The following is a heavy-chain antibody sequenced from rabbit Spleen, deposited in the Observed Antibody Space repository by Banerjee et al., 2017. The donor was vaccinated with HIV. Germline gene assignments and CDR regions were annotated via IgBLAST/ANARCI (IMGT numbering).Heavy chain of an antibody. CDR3: ARGEHFSVGFSAFAIYLDL. Sequence: EQLVESGGGLVQPGGSLKLSCTASGFDFSNYGVSWVRQAPGKGLEWIGYIDTGTASAHYASWVKGRFTISKTSSTTVDLKLTSLTAADTATYFCARGEHFSVGFSAFAIYLDLWGPGTLVTVS. CDR1: GFDFSNYG. V-gene: IGHV1S21*01. D-gene: IGHD6-1*01. CDR2: IDTGTASA. J-gene: IGHJ4*01.